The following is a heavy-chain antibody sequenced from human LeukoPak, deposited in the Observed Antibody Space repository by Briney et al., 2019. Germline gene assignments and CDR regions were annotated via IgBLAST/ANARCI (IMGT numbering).Heavy chain of an antibody. D-gene: IGHD5-18*01. J-gene: IGHJ4*03. Sequence: ASVKVSCKASGFTFSDFFLNWVRQAPGQGLEWMGIINPNSGSTDYPQKFQGRLTMTGDMSTSTFYMELSSLTSEDTAIYYCARGGRQLWQSYFDDWGQGTLVTVSS. CDR3: ARGGRQLWQSYFDD. V-gene: IGHV1-46*01. CDR2: INPNSGST. CDR1: GFTFSDFF.